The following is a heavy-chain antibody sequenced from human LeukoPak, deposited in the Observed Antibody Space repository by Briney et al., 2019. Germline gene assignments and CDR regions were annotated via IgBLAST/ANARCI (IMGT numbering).Heavy chain of an antibody. D-gene: IGHD4-17*01. V-gene: IGHV1-8*01. Sequence: ASVKVSCKASGYTFTSYDINWVRQATGQRLEWMGWMNPNTGNTGYAQKFQGRVTMTRNTSMRTAYMELSSLRSEDTAVYYCARWLYGDDPPYYYGMDVWGQGTTITVSS. CDR1: GYTFTSYD. CDR2: MNPNTGNT. J-gene: IGHJ6*02. CDR3: ARWLYGDDPPYYYGMDV.